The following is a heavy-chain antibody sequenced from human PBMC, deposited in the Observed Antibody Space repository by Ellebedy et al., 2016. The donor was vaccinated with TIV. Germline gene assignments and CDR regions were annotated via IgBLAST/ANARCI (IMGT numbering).Heavy chain of an antibody. CDR1: GFTFRDFI. D-gene: IGHD5-12*01. V-gene: IGHV3-49*03. Sequence: PGGSLRLSCVASGFTFRDFIMSWFRQAPGKGLAWVGFVRSTPFGGTTEYAASVKGRFFISRDDPKNIVYLQMDSLKTEDTARYYCSRDGVGGYSGYDPGWFDPWGQGTLVTVSS. CDR3: SRDGVGGYSGYDPGWFDP. J-gene: IGHJ5*02. CDR2: VRSTPFGGTT.